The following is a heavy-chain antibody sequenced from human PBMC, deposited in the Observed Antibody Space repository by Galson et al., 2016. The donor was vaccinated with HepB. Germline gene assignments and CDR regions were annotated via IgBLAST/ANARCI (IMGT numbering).Heavy chain of an antibody. V-gene: IGHV6-1*01. D-gene: IGHD6-6*01. CDR3: ARAVSRPDAFDI. CDR2: TYYRSKWFN. Sequence: CAISGDSVSNNSAAWHWIRQSPSRGLEWLGRTYYRSKWFNDYAVSVKSRLAINPDTSKNQFSLQLNSVTPEDTAVYYCARAVSRPDAFDIWGQGTMVTVSS. CDR1: GDSVSNNSAA. J-gene: IGHJ3*02.